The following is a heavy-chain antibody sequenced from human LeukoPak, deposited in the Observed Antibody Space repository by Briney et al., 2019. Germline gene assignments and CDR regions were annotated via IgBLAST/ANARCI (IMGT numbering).Heavy chain of an antibody. CDR3: ARAGRGEHTWGSYSCAL. CDR1: GDSFSSYH. J-gene: IGHJ4*02. V-gene: IGHV4-59*01. D-gene: IGHD3-16*01. CDR2: ISSSGTT. Sequence: SETLSLTCTVSGDSFSSYHWSWLRQPPGKGLEWIGYISSSGTTSYNPSLKSRLTISVDTSKKQFSLRLSSVTAADTAVYYCARAGRGEHTWGSYSCALWSQGTLVSVSS.